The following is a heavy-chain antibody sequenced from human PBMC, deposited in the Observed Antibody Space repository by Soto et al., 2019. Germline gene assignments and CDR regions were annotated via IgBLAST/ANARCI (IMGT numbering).Heavy chain of an antibody. CDR3: ARDLKVGATGPTDY. Sequence: GGSLRLSCAASGCSFSNYGMRWVRQAPGKGLEWVAVIYYDGSNKYFADSVKGRFTISRDNSKNTLDLQMNSLRVEDTAIYYCARDLKVGATGPTDYWGQGTLVTVSS. CDR2: IYYDGSNK. CDR1: GCSFSNYG. J-gene: IGHJ4*02. D-gene: IGHD1-26*01. V-gene: IGHV3-33*01.